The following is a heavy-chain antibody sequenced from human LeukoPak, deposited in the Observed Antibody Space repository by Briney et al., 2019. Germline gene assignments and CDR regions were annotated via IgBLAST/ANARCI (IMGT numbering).Heavy chain of an antibody. CDR2: IYYSGST. V-gene: IGHV4-39*01. Sequence: PSETLSLTCTVSGGSISSSSYHWGWIRQPPGKGLEWIGSIYYSGSTYYNPSLKSRVTISVDTSKNQFSLKLSSVTAADTAVYYCARQGNSGYYPFDYWGQGTLVTVSS. CDR3: ARQGNSGYYPFDY. J-gene: IGHJ4*02. D-gene: IGHD3-22*01. CDR1: GGSISSSSYH.